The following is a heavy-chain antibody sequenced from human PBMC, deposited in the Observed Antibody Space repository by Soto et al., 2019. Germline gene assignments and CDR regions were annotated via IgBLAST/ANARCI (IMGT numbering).Heavy chain of an antibody. D-gene: IGHD1-1*01. CDR3: ARDKSQNDGHPDARSWCHP. V-gene: IGHV1-46*01. J-gene: IGHJ5*02. CDR1: GFSFSDYF. Sequence: GASVKVSCKASGFSFSDYFMHWVRQAPGQGLEWMGIINPSGDSRNYAQKFQGRVTITRDTSTSTVYMDLSSLRYEDTAVYYCARDKSQNDGHPDARSWCHPGGQGTPVTVSS. CDR2: INPSGDSR.